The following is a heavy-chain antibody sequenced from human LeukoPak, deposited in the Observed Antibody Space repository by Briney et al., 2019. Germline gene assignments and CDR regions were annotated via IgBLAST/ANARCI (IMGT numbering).Heavy chain of an antibody. D-gene: IGHD2-15*01. V-gene: IGHV4-59*01. CDR2: IYYTGST. Sequence: SETLSLTCSVSIGPMSGDYWNWIRQPPGKGLEWIGFIYYTGSTNYNCSLESRVTISLDMSKNQFSLRVNSVTAADTAVYYCARGYCSGGSCYYFNLWGRGTLVTV. J-gene: IGHJ2*01. CDR1: IGPMSGDY. CDR3: ARGYCSGGSCYYFNL.